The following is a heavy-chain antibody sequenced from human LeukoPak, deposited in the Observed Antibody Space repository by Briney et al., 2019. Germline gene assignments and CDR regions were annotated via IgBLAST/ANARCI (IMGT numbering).Heavy chain of an antibody. CDR2: IFHERTI. V-gene: IGHV4-28*05. Sequence: SETLSLTCAVSGFSIISSNWWGWIRQPPGKGLEWIASIFHERTILYSPSLKSRVTVSLDTSKNQFSLKLSSVTAVDTALYYCARNPEIAAFEDWGQGTLVTVSS. CDR3: ARNPEIAAFED. J-gene: IGHJ4*02. CDR1: GFSIISSNW. D-gene: IGHD1-14*01.